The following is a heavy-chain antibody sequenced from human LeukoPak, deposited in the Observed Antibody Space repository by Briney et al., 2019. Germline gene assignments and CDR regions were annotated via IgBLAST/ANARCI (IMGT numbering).Heavy chain of an antibody. D-gene: IGHD4-23*01. J-gene: IGHJ4*02. CDR3: ARDLLNEGNHLDY. Sequence: SETLSLTCTVSGGSISGSSYYWGWIRQPPGKGLEWIGSIYYSGSTYYNPSLKSRVTISVDTSKNQFSLKLNSVTAADTAVYYCARDLLNEGNHLDYWGQGTLVTVSS. CDR1: GGSISGSSYY. CDR2: IYYSGST. V-gene: IGHV4-39*02.